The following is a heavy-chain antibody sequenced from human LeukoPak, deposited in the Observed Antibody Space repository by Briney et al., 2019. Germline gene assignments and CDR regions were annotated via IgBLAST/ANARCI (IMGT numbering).Heavy chain of an antibody. CDR1: GFISSSYW. D-gene: IGHD3-10*02. CDR3: ARDNMFHLDY. CDR2: IKQDGSDK. Sequence: GGSLRLSCAASGFISSSYWMSWVRQAPGKGLEWVANIKQDGSDKNHVDSVKGRFTISRDNAKNSLYLQMNSLRAEDTAVYYCARDNMFHLDYWGQGTLVTVSS. V-gene: IGHV3-7*01. J-gene: IGHJ4*02.